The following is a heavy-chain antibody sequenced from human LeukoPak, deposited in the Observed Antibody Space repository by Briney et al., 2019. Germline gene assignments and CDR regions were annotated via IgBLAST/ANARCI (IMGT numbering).Heavy chain of an antibody. J-gene: IGHJ5*02. CDR1: GGSISSYY. Sequence: PSETLSLTCTVSGGSISSYYWSWIRQPAGKGLEWIGRIYTSGSTNYNPSLKSRVTMSVDTSKNQFSLKLSSVAAADTAVYYCAREVGTIVVNWFDPWGQGTLVTVSS. CDR2: IYTSGST. V-gene: IGHV4-4*07. CDR3: AREVGTIVVNWFDP. D-gene: IGHD3-3*01.